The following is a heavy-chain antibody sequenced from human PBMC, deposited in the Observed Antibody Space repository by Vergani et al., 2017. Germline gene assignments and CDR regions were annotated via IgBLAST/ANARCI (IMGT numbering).Heavy chain of an antibody. J-gene: IGHJ5*02. D-gene: IGHD3-10*01. V-gene: IGHV4-61*02. CDR1: GASITSGSFY. CDR2: IHASGTK. CDR3: VRDSWRSDLRGVYWFDT. Sequence: QVHLNEAGPGLVKPSQTLSLTCTVSGASITSGSFYWSWIRPPAGKGLEWIGRIHASGTKNYNPSLRSRVTLSVDTSKNQFSLKMISMTAADTAVYYCVRDSWRSDLRGVYWFDTWGQGTLVSVSS.